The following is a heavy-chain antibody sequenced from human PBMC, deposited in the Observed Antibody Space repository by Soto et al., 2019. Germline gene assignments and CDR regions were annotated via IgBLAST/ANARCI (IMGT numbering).Heavy chain of an antibody. Sequence: DVQLVESGGGLVQPGGSLRLSCTASGFTFSSRAMNWVRLFPGRGLEWVSYISSSSSNIDYADSVKGRFTVSRDNTKNSLYLQMNTLRDEDTAVYYCASDRSLGSNWYYYLESWGQGTLVTVSS. D-gene: IGHD3-16*01. J-gene: IGHJ4*02. V-gene: IGHV3-48*02. CDR2: ISSSSSNI. CDR3: ASDRSLGSNWYYYLES. CDR1: GFTFSSRA.